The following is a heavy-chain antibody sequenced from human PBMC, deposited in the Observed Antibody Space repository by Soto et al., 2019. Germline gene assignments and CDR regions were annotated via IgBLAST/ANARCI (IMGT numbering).Heavy chain of an antibody. CDR3: ATALGTSGWFDY. D-gene: IGHD6-19*01. J-gene: IGHJ4*02. CDR2: IRAHNGET. Sequence: QVHLVQSGAEVKRPGASVKVSCKASAYTSTLYGITWVRQAPGQGLEWMGWIRAHNGETKFARKFQDRVTMTTDPSSSTVFMDLRTLTSVDTAVYYCATALGTSGWFDYWGQGTLVTVPS. CDR1: AYTSTLYG. V-gene: IGHV1-18*01.